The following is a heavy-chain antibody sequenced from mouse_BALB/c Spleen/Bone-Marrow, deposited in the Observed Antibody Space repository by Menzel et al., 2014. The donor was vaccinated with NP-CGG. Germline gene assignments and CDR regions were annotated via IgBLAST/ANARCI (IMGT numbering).Heavy chain of an antibody. D-gene: IGHD4-1*01. CDR2: INPYNDGT. V-gene: IGHV1-14*01. CDR1: GYTFXSYV. Sequence: EVQLVESGPELVKPGASVKMSCRASGYTFXSYVMHWVKQKPGQGLEWIGYINPYNDGTKYNEKFKGKATLTSDKSSGTAYMELSSLTSEDSAVYYCARMGRGFAYWGQGTLVTVSA. J-gene: IGHJ3*01. CDR3: ARMGRGFAY.